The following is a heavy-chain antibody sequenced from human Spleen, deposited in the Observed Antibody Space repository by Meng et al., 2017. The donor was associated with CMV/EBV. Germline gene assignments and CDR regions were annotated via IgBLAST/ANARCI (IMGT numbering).Heavy chain of an antibody. CDR2: ISYDGSNK. D-gene: IGHD3-10*01. Sequence: GESLKISCAASGFTFSSYAMHWVRQAPGKGLEWVAVISYDGSNKYYADSVKGRFTISRDNSKNTLYLQMNSLRAEDTAVYYCARTGGFGESNWYFDLWGRGTLVTVSS. CDR1: GFTFSSYA. V-gene: IGHV3-30-3*01. J-gene: IGHJ2*01. CDR3: ARTGGFGESNWYFDL.